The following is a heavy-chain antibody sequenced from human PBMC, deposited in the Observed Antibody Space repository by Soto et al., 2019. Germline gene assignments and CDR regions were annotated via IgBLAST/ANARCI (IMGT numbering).Heavy chain of an antibody. Sequence: ASVKVSCKTSGYTFSSYSISWVRQAPGQGLEWMGWISGYNGNTNYAQKFQGRVTMTTDTSTSTAYMELRSLTSDDTAVYYCARGMGLAADFEDWGQGTMVTVSS. CDR3: ARGMGLAADFED. V-gene: IGHV1-18*01. CDR1: GYTFSSYS. D-gene: IGHD3-9*01. CDR2: ISGYNGNT. J-gene: IGHJ4*02.